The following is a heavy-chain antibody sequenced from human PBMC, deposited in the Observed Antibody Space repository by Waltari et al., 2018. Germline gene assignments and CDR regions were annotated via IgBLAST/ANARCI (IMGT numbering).Heavy chain of an antibody. V-gene: IGHV1-46*01. CDR3: ARRAAAALLLDY. CDR2: MYPSDYSA. D-gene: IGHD6-13*01. J-gene: IGHJ4*02. Sequence: QVQLVQSGAEVRKPGASVKVSCKASGYTFTNYYVDWMRQAPGQGLEWMGVMYPSDYSATYAQTFQGRVTFTKDTSTSTFYMQLSSVTSEDTAVYYCARRAAAALLLDYWGQGTLVTVSS. CDR1: GYTFTNYY.